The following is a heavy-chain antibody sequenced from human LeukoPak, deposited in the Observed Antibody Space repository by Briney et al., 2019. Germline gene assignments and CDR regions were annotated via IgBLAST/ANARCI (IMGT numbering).Heavy chain of an antibody. Sequence: GGSLRLSCAASGFTFSSYSMNWIRQAPGKGLEWVSSISSGSTSIYYADSMKGRFTISRDNAKNSLYLQVNSLRAEDTAVYYCARWLDYWGQGTLVTVSS. J-gene: IGHJ4*02. CDR2: ISSGSTSI. CDR3: ARWLDY. V-gene: IGHV3-21*01. CDR1: GFTFSSYS.